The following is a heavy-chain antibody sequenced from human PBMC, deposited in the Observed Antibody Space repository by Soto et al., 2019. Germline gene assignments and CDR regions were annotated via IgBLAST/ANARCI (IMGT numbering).Heavy chain of an antibody. J-gene: IGHJ4*02. Sequence: QITLKESGPTLVKPTQTLTLTCTFSGFSLSTSGVGVGWIRQPPGKALEWLALIYWNDDKRYSPSLKSRLTITKDTSKNQVVLTMTNMDPVDTATYYCARILITINYDFWSGYRHFDYWGQGTLVTVSS. D-gene: IGHD3-3*01. V-gene: IGHV2-5*01. CDR1: GFSLSTSGVG. CDR3: ARILITINYDFWSGYRHFDY. CDR2: IYWNDDK.